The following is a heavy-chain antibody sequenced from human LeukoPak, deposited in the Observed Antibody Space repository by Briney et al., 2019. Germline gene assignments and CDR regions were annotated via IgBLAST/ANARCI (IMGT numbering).Heavy chain of an antibody. CDR2: ISGSGGST. V-gene: IGHV3-23*01. CDR3: AKDVLRYFDWTNDY. CDR1: GFTFSSYS. Sequence: GGSLRLSCAASGFTFSSYSMNWVRQAPGKGLEWVSAISGSGGSTYYADSVKGRFTISRDNSKNTLYLQMNSLRAEDTAVYYCAKDVLRYFDWTNDYWGQGTLVTVSS. J-gene: IGHJ4*02. D-gene: IGHD3-9*01.